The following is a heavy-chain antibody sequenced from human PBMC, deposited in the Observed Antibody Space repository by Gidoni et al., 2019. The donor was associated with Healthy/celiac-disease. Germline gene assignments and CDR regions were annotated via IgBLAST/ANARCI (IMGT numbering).Heavy chain of an antibody. CDR2: IKQDGSEK. CDR1: GFTFSSYW. D-gene: IGHD3-3*01. J-gene: IGHJ6*03. Sequence: EVQLVESGGGLVQPGGSLRLSCAASGFTFSSYWMRWVRQAPGKGLEWVANIKQDGSEKYYVDSVKGRFTISRDNAKNSLYLQMNSLRAEDTAVYYCARDPHDFWSGYAYYYYYMDVWGKGTTVTVSS. V-gene: IGHV3-7*01. CDR3: ARDPHDFWSGYAYYYYYMDV.